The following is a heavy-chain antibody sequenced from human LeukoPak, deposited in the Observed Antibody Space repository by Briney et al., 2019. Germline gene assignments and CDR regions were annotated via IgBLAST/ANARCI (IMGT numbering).Heavy chain of an antibody. D-gene: IGHD7-27*01. J-gene: IGHJ5*02. CDR1: GGSVSSNSYY. Sequence: SETLSLTCTVSGGSVSSNSYYWGWIRKPPGKGLEWIGSISYSGTNYNNPSLKSRVSISIDTSKNQFSVKPTSVTAADTAMYYCASLGTLRSWGQGTLVTVSS. CDR2: ISYSGTN. V-gene: IGHV4-39*01. CDR3: ASLGTLRS.